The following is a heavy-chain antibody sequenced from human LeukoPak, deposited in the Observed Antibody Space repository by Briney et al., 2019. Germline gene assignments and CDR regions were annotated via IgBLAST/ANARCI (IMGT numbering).Heavy chain of an antibody. J-gene: IGHJ6*03. D-gene: IGHD2-2*01. CDR3: AKSLIPAAILYYYYYMDV. CDR1: GFIFSNYG. CDR2: IRYDGSDK. Sequence: GGSLRLSCAASGFIFSNYGMHWVRQAPGKGLEWVAFIRYDGSDKYYADSVKGRFTISRDNSKNTLYLQMNSLRAEDTAVYYCAKSLIPAAILYYYYYMDVWGKGTTVTVSS. V-gene: IGHV3-30*02.